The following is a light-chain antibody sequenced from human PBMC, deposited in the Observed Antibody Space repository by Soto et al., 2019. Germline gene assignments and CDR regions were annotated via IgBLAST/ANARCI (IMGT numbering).Light chain of an antibody. Sequence: DIQMTQSPSTLSVFVGDRVTMTCRASQSISNWLAWFQQKPGKAPKLLIYDGSKLESGVPSRFSGSGSGTEFMLTISSLQPDDFATYYCQQYNSYAITFGQGTRLEIK. CDR2: DGS. J-gene: IGKJ5*01. V-gene: IGKV1-5*01. CDR3: QQYNSYAIT. CDR1: QSISNW.